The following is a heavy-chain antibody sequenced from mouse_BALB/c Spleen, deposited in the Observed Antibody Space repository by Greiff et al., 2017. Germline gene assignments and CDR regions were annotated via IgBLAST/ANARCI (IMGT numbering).Heavy chain of an antibody. CDR2: ISSGSSTI. CDR3: ARSRGNYYFDY. J-gene: IGHJ2*01. Sequence: EVQLQESGGGLVQPGGSRKLSCAASGFTFSSFGMHWVRQAPEKGLEWVAYISSGSSTIYYADTVKGRFTISRDNPKNTLFLQMTSLRSEDTAMYYCARSRGNYYFDYWGQGTTLTVSS. CDR1: GFTFSSFG. D-gene: IGHD2-1*01. V-gene: IGHV5-17*02.